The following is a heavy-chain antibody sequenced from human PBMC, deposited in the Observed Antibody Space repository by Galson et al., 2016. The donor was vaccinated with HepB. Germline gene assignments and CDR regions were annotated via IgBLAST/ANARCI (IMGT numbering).Heavy chain of an antibody. J-gene: IGHJ4*02. CDR1: GGPISSYF. CDR2: IYYSGST. V-gene: IGHV4-39*07. Sequence: SETLSLTCNVSGGPISSYFWSWIRQSPGKGLEWIGSIYYSGSTSYNPSLKSRVTISLDTSNNQFSLKMTSVTAADTAVYYCVSLARGGGGQGYWGQGTLVTVSS. CDR3: VSLARGGGGQGY. D-gene: IGHD2-15*01.